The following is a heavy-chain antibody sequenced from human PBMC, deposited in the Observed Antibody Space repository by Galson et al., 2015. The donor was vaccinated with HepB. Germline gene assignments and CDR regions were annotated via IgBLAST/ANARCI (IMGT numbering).Heavy chain of an antibody. CDR1: GFTFSSYS. J-gene: IGHJ4*02. CDR2: ISSSSSTI. Sequence: SLRLYCAASGFTFSSYSMNWVRQAPGKGLEWVSYISSSSSTIYYADSVKGRFTNTRDNAKNSLYLQMNSLRAEDTAVYYCARDIAYYYDSSGFDYWGQGTLVTVSS. D-gene: IGHD3-22*01. V-gene: IGHV3-48*01. CDR3: ARDIAYYYDSSGFDY.